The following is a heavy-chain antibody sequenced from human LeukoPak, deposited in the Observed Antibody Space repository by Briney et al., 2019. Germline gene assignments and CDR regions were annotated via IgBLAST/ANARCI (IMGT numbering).Heavy chain of an antibody. CDR3: AKDGNRWLEPHAF. V-gene: IGHV3-30*02. Sequence: PGGSLRLSCATSGFTFSSYGMHWVRQAPGKGLDWVAVIWYDGSHKYYADSVKGRFTISRDNSKNTLYLQMNSLRAEDTAVYYCAKDGNRWLEPHAFWGQGTLVTVSS. CDR2: IWYDGSHK. J-gene: IGHJ4*02. CDR1: GFTFSSYG. D-gene: IGHD6-19*01.